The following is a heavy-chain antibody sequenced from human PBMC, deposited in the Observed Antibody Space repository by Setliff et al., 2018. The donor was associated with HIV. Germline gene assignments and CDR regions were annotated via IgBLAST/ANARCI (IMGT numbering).Heavy chain of an antibody. CDR3: ARFDVTPMTTRDY. D-gene: IGHD4-17*01. CDR2: IHHTGHI. J-gene: IGHJ4*02. CDR1: GASFTDYY. Sequence: PSETLSLTCAFYGASFTDYYWNWIRQPPGKGLEWIGEIHHTGHINYNPSFKSRVTMSLAMSTNQFSLKMASMTAADSAVYYCARFDVTPMTTRDYWGQGTQVTVSS. V-gene: IGHV4-34*01.